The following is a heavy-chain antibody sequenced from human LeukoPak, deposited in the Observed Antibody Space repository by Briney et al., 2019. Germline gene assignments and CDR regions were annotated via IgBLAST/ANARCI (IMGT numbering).Heavy chain of an antibody. D-gene: IGHD2-21*02. CDR3: ARCPGGGDCYPRY. J-gene: IGHJ4*02. V-gene: IGHV3-23*01. CDR1: GFTFSICA. Sequence: GGSLRLSCAASGFTFSICAMSWVRQVPGKGLEWVSAISGSGAGTYYADSVKGRFTISRDNSKNTLYLQMNSLRAEDTAVYYCARCPGGGDCYPRYWGQGTLVTVSS. CDR2: ISGSGAGT.